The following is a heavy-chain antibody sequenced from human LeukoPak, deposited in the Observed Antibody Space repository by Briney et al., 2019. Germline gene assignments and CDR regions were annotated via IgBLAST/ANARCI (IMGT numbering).Heavy chain of an antibody. CDR1: GFTFSRYA. Sequence: PGGSLRLSCAASGFTFSRYAMNWVRQAPGKGLEWVSAISGSGGSTYYADSVKGRFTISRDNSKNTLYLQMNSLRAEDTAVYYCAKDDHDYGDYVGYDYWGQGTLVTVSA. CDR2: ISGSGGST. V-gene: IGHV3-23*01. J-gene: IGHJ4*02. CDR3: AKDDHDYGDYVGYDY. D-gene: IGHD4-17*01.